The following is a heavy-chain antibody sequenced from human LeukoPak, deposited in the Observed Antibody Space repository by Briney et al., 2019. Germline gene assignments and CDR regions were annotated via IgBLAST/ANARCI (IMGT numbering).Heavy chain of an antibody. CDR1: GFTFSNYW. V-gene: IGHV3-74*01. J-gene: IGHJ4*02. Sequence: QPGGSLRLSCAASGFTFSNYWMHWVRQVPGKGLVWVSRINVDGSVKSYADSVKGRFTISRDNAKNTVSLQMNSLRAEDTAVYYCVRDLILVDTPGDDFDYWGQGALVTLSS. CDR2: INVDGSVK. D-gene: IGHD4-23*01. CDR3: VRDLILVDTPGDDFDY.